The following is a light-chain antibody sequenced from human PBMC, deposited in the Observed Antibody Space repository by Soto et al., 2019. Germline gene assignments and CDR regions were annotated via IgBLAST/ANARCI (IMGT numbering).Light chain of an antibody. V-gene: IGLV2-14*01. CDR1: SSDVGGYNY. CDR3: SSYTSSRGV. J-gene: IGLJ2*01. Sequence: QSALTQPASVSGSPGQSITISCTGTSSDVGGYNYVSWYQQHPGKAPKLMIYDVSNRPSGVSNRFSGSKSGNTASLTISWLQAEDEADYYCSSYTSSRGVFGGGTKVTVL. CDR2: DVS.